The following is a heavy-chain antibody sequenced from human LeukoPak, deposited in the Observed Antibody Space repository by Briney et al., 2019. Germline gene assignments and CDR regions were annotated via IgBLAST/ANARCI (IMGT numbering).Heavy chain of an antibody. V-gene: IGHV4-59*01. CDR1: VGSISTYY. Sequence: SESLSLTCTVSVGSISTYYWSWIRQPPWKGREWLGYIYYSGSTNYNPSLKSRVTISVDTSKNQFSLKLSSVTAADTAVYYCARDWDDYAFAFDIWGQGTMVTVSS. J-gene: IGHJ3*02. CDR2: IYYSGST. D-gene: IGHD4-17*01. CDR3: ARDWDDYAFAFDI.